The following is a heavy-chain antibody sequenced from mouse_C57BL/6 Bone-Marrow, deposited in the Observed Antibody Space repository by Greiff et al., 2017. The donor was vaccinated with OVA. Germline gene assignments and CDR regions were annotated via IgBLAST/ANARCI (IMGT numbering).Heavy chain of an antibody. J-gene: IGHJ4*01. V-gene: IGHV5-9-1*02. CDR3: TRDPDGYMRGNYAMDY. CDR2: ISSGGDYI. D-gene: IGHD2-3*01. CDR1: GFTFSSYA. Sequence: EVQLVESGEGLVKPGGSLKLSCAASGFTFSSYAMSWVRQTPEKRLEWVAYISSGGDYIYYADTVKGRFTISRDNARNTLYLQMSRLKSEDTAMYYCTRDPDGYMRGNYAMDYWGQGTSVTVSS.